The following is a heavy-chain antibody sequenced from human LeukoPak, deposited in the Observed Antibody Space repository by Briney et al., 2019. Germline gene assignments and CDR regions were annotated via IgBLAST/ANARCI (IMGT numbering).Heavy chain of an antibody. CDR2: IYYSGST. J-gene: IGHJ4*02. Sequence: PSETLSLTCAVSGGSISSSSYYWGWIRQPPGKGLEWIGSIYYSGSTYYNPSLKSRVTISVDTSKNQFSLKLSSVTAADTAVYYCARGVVVPAAIRPFDYWGQGTLVTVSS. V-gene: IGHV4-39*01. CDR3: ARGVVVPAAIRPFDY. D-gene: IGHD2-2*02. CDR1: GGSISSSSYY.